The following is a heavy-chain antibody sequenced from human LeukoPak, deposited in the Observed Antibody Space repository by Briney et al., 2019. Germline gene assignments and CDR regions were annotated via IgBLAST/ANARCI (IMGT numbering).Heavy chain of an antibody. CDR2: ISGSGGST. CDR3: AKGRYDSSGPANTFDY. J-gene: IGHJ4*02. CDR1: GFTFSSYA. Sequence: GWSLRLSCAASGFTFSSYAMSWVRQAPGKGLEWVSGISGSGGSTYYADSVKGQFTISRDNSKNTLYLQMNNLRAEDTALYYCAKGRYDSSGPANTFDYWGQGTLVTVSS. D-gene: IGHD3-22*01. V-gene: IGHV3-23*01.